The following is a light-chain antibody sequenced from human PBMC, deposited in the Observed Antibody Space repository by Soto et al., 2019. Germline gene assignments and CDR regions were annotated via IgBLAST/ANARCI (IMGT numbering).Light chain of an antibody. CDR2: GAS. Sequence: DIQVTQSPSSLSVSVGERVTITCRASQPIANWLAWYQQRPGHAPELLIHGASTLHSGVPPRFSGTGYGTDFPLTITSLQPEDLATYFCQQASDPPYTFGRGPNWRS. CDR1: QPIANW. CDR3: QQASDPPYT. V-gene: IGKV1-12*01. J-gene: IGKJ2*01.